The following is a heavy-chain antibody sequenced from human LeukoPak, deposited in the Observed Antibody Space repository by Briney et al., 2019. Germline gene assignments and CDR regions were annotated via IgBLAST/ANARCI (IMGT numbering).Heavy chain of an antibody. CDR2: ISSGGSTI. D-gene: IGHD3-3*01. J-gene: IGHJ3*02. Sequence: GGSLRLSCAASGFIFGDYNMNWVRQAPGKGLEWVSYISSGGSTIYYADSVEGRFTISRDNARNSLYLQMNGLTDEDTAVYYCARALYYDFWSGSPDDAFDIWGQGTMVTVSS. V-gene: IGHV3-48*02. CDR1: GFIFGDYN. CDR3: ARALYYDFWSGSPDDAFDI.